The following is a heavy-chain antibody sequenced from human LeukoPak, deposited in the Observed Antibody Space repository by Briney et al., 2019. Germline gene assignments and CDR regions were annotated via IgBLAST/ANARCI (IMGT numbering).Heavy chain of an antibody. J-gene: IGHJ4*02. CDR3: ARQTPYLYFDH. CDR1: GGSISSSSYY. Sequence: PSETLSLTCTVSGGSISSSSYYWGWIRQPPGKGLELIANIYYSGSTYYNPSLKSRVTISVDTSKNQFSLRLGSVTAADTAVYYCARQTPYLYFDHWGQGTLVTVSS. CDR2: IYYSGST. V-gene: IGHV4-39*01. D-gene: IGHD2-15*01.